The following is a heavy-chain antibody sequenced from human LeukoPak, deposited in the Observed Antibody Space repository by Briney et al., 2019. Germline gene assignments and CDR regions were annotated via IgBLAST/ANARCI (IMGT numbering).Heavy chain of an antibody. Sequence: GASVKVSCKASGGTFSSYAISWVRQAPGQGLEWMGGIIPIFGTANYAQKFQGRVTITTDESTSTAYMELSSLRSEGTAVYYCARSPHSPTYMDVWGKGTTVTVSS. D-gene: IGHD3-3*02. CDR3: ARSPHSPTYMDV. J-gene: IGHJ6*03. V-gene: IGHV1-69*05. CDR1: GGTFSSYA. CDR2: IIPIFGTA.